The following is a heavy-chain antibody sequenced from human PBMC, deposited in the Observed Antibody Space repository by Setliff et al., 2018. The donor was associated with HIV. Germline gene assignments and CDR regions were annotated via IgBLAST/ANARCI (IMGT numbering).Heavy chain of an antibody. D-gene: IGHD3-22*01. V-gene: IGHV1-2*02. CDR1: GYMFTSYY. CDR3: ARDNYYDKSGNYYGGY. CDR2: INPNSGDT. Sequence: GASVKVSCKASGYMFTSYYIHWVRQAPGQGLEWMGWINPNSGDTNYAQEFQGRVTMTRDTSISTAYMELSSLRSDDTAVYYCARDNYYDKSGNYYGGYWGQGTLVTVSS. J-gene: IGHJ4*02.